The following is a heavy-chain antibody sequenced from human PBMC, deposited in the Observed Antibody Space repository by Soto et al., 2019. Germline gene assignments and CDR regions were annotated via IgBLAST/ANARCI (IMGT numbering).Heavy chain of an antibody. CDR1: GYTFTSYA. D-gene: IGHD6-6*01. J-gene: IGHJ6*02. CDR2: INAGNGNT. CDR3: ARGGAPRPAATDAEDSSSSRGYYYGMDV. Sequence: ASVKVSCKASGYTFTSYAMHWVRQAPGQRLEWMGWINAGNGNTKYSQKFQGRVTITRDTSASTAYMELSSLRSEDTAVYYCARGGAPRPAATDAEDSSSSRGYYYGMDVWGQGTTVTVSS. V-gene: IGHV1-3*01.